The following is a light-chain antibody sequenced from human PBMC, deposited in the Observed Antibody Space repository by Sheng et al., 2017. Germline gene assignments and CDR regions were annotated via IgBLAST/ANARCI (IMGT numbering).Light chain of an antibody. CDR1: QSVSSN. Sequence: EIVMTQSPATLSVSPGERATLSCRASQSVSSNLAWNQQKPGQAPXLLIYGASTRATGIPARFRGSGSGXEFTLTISSLQSEDFAVYYCQQYNNWPPWTFGQGTKVEIK. CDR2: GAS. J-gene: IGKJ1*01. CDR3: QQYNNWPPWT. V-gene: IGKV3-15*01.